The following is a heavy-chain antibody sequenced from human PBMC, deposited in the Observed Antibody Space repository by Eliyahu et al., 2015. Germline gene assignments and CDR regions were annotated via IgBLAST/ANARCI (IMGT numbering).Heavy chain of an antibody. CDR3: ASGVGQWDDYGDPVDY. D-gene: IGHD4-17*01. Sequence: ESGGGVVQPGRSLRLSCAASGFTFSSYGMHWVRQAPGKGLEWVAVISYDGSNKYYADSVKGRFTISRDNSKNTLYLQMNSLRAEDTAVYYCASGVGQWDDYGDPVDYWGQGTLVTVSS. J-gene: IGHJ4*02. V-gene: IGHV3-30*03. CDR2: ISYDGSNK. CDR1: GFTFSSYG.